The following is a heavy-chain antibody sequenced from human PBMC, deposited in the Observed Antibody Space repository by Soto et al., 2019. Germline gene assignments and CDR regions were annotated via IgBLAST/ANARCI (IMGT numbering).Heavy chain of an antibody. Sequence: QVQLVQSGAEVKKPGASVKVSCKASGYTFTSYGISWVRQAPGQGLEWMGWISACNGNTNYAQKLQGRVTMTTDTSTSTAYMELRSLRSDDTAVYYCARGRCSSTSCYGGDWFDPWGQGTLVTVSS. CDR3: ARGRCSSTSCYGGDWFDP. V-gene: IGHV1-18*01. J-gene: IGHJ5*02. CDR1: GYTFTSYG. D-gene: IGHD2-2*01. CDR2: ISACNGNT.